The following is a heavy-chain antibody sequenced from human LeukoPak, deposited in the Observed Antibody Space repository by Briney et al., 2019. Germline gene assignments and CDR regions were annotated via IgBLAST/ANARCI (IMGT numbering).Heavy chain of an antibody. D-gene: IGHD3-16*01. Sequence: SETLSLTCSVSGGSMSTSLWSWIRQPPGKGLEWIGYISYIGRTNYNPSLKSRVSISIDTSKNQFSLKVTSMTAADTAVYYCARVGALDWFDPWGQGTLVTASS. J-gene: IGHJ5*02. CDR2: ISYIGRT. V-gene: IGHV4-59*01. CDR1: GGSMSTSL. CDR3: ARVGALDWFDP.